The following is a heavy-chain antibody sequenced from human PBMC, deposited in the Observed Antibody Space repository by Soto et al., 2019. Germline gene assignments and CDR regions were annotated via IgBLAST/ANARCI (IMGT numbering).Heavy chain of an antibody. J-gene: IGHJ4*02. CDR1: GFDFNNAW. Sequence: EVQLVESGGGLVKPGGSLRLSCATSGFDFNNAWMNWVRQAPGKGLEWVGRIKRQSDGATTDYAAPVEGRFTLSRDDSKNTLYVQMNSLKTEDTAVYYCTTDGGGIGGIVGAGGNGYWGQGTLVTVSS. CDR2: IKRQSDGATT. V-gene: IGHV3-15*07. D-gene: IGHD1-26*01. CDR3: TTDGGGIGGIVGAGGNGY.